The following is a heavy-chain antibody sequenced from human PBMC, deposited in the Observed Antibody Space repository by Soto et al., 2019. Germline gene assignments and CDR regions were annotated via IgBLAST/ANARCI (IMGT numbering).Heavy chain of an antibody. CDR1: GGSISSYY. J-gene: IGHJ5*02. CDR3: ARSYYDILTGPNWFDP. D-gene: IGHD3-9*01. Sequence: SETLSLTCTVSGGSISSYYWSWIRQPPGKGLEWIGYIYYSGSTNYNPSLKSRVTISVDTSKNQFSLKLSSVTAADTAVYYCARSYYDILTGPNWFDPWGQGTLVPVSS. V-gene: IGHV4-59*08. CDR2: IYYSGST.